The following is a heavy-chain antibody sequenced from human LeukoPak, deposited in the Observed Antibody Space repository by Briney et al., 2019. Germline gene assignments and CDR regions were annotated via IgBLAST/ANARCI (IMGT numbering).Heavy chain of an antibody. CDR1: GFTFSSHW. CDR2: IKYDASST. J-gene: IGHJ4*02. CDR3: ARALYSSGWYPDY. Sequence: GGSLRLSCADSGFTFSSHWMHWVRQAPGKGLVWVSRIKYDASSTSYADSVKGRFTISRDNAKNTLYLQMNSLRAEDTAVYYCARALYSSGWYPDYWGQGTLVTVSS. V-gene: IGHV3-74*01. D-gene: IGHD6-13*01.